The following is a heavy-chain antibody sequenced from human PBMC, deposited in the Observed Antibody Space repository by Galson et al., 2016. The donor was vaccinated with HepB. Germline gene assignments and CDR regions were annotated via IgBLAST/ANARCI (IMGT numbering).Heavy chain of an antibody. CDR2: ISGSGNSI. CDR1: GLTLSSYA. Sequence: SLRLSCAASGLTLSSYAVTWVRQAPGKGLEWVSTISGSGNSILYGDSVKGRFTISRDNSKNIVYLQMNSLRAEDTALYHCAKDPNGDYIGAYDSWGQGTLVTVSS. D-gene: IGHD4-17*01. J-gene: IGHJ4*02. V-gene: IGHV3-23*01. CDR3: AKDPNGDYIGAYDS.